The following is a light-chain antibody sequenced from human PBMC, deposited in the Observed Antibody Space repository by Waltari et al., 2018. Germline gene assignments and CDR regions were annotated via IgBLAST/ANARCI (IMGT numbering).Light chain of an antibody. CDR1: QSISSG. J-gene: IGKJ2*01. V-gene: IGKV1-5*03. Sequence: DIKMTQSPSTLSASVGDRVTSTCRASQSISSGLAWYQQKPGKAPKLLIYNASSLESGVPSRFSGSGSGTEFTLTISSLQPDDFATYYCQQYNSYSPYTFGQGTKLEIK. CDR2: NAS. CDR3: QQYNSYSPYT.